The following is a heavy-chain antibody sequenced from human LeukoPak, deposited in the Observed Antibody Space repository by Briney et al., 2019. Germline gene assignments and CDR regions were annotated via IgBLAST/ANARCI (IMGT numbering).Heavy chain of an antibody. CDR3: ARMYLRYFDWTMGGYFDY. V-gene: IGHV1-69*13. J-gene: IGHJ4*02. Sequence: SVTVSCKASGGTFSSYAISWVRQAPGQGLEWMGGIIPIFGTANYARKFQGRVTITADESTSTAYMELSSLRSEDTAVYYCARMYLRYFDWTMGGYFDYWGQGTLVTVSS. CDR2: IIPIFGTA. CDR1: GGTFSSYA. D-gene: IGHD3-9*01.